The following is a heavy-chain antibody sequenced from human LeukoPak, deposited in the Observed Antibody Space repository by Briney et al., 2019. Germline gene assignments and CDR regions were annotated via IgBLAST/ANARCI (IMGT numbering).Heavy chain of an antibody. V-gene: IGHV1-18*04. D-gene: IGHD3-22*01. CDR1: GYTFTGFY. Sequence: ASVKVSCKASGYTFTGFYMHWVRQAPGQGLEWMGWISAYNGNTNYAQKLQGRVTMTTDTSTSTAYMELRSLRSDDTAVYYCARDADYYYDSSGYLGFDYWGQGTLVTVSS. CDR3: ARDADYYYDSSGYLGFDY. J-gene: IGHJ4*02. CDR2: ISAYNGNT.